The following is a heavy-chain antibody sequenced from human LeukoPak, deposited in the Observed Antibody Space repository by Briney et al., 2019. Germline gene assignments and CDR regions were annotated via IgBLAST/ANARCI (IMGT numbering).Heavy chain of an antibody. Sequence: ASVKVSCKASGYTFTGYYMHWVRQAPGQGLEWMGWINPNSGGTNYAQKFQGRVTMTRDTSISTAYMELSRLRSDDTAVYYCARDGEVVYGDYEVNGEGDYWGQGTLVTVSS. CDR1: GYTFTGYY. D-gene: IGHD4-17*01. CDR2: INPNSGGT. V-gene: IGHV1-2*02. J-gene: IGHJ4*02. CDR3: ARDGEVVYGDYEVNGEGDY.